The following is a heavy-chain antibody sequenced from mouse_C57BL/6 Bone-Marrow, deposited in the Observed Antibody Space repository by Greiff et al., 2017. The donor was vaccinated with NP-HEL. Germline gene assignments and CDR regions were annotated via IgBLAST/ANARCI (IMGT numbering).Heavy chain of an antibody. Sequence: VQLQQPGAELVKPGASVKLSCKASGYTFTSYWMHWVKQRPGQGLEWIGMIHPNSGSTNYNEKFKSKATLTVDKSSSTAYMQLSSLTSEDSAVYYCARRTTAARLFDYWGQGTTLTVSS. CDR1: GYTFTSYW. J-gene: IGHJ2*01. V-gene: IGHV1-64*01. CDR2: IHPNSGST. CDR3: ARRTTAARLFDY. D-gene: IGHD1-2*01.